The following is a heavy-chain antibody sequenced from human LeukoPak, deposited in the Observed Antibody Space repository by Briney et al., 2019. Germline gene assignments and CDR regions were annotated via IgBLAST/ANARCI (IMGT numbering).Heavy chain of an antibody. Sequence: HAGGSLRLSCAASGFTFNTYAMNWVRQAPGKGLEWVSVIIGNGGDIHYAGSVRGRFTISRDNSKNTLYLQMNSLRVEDTAVYYCAQDRIPDGRYSIDFWGPGTLVTVSS. V-gene: IGHV3-23*01. D-gene: IGHD5-24*01. CDR2: IIGNGGDI. CDR3: AQDRIPDGRYSIDF. J-gene: IGHJ4*02. CDR1: GFTFNTYA.